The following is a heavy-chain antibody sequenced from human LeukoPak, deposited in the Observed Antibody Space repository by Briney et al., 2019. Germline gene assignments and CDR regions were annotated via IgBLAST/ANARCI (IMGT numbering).Heavy chain of an antibody. Sequence: GGSLRLSCAASGFTFSSYAMHWVRQAPGKGLEWVAVISYDGSNKYYADSVKGRFTISRDNSKNTLYLQMSSLRAEDTAVYYCARWELPSLFDYWGQGTLVTVSS. D-gene: IGHD1-26*01. CDR3: ARWELPSLFDY. CDR1: GFTFSSYA. V-gene: IGHV3-30-3*01. CDR2: ISYDGSNK. J-gene: IGHJ4*02.